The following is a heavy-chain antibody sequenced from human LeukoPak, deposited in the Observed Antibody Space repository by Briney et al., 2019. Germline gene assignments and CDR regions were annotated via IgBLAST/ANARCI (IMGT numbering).Heavy chain of an antibody. CDR3: ARAEIYYYYGMDV. Sequence: ASVTVSCKVSGYTLTELSMHWVRQAPGKGLEWVGGFDPEDGETIYAQKFQGRVTMTEDTSTDTAYMGLSSLGSEDTAVYYCARAEIYYYYGMDVWGQGTTVTVSS. V-gene: IGHV1-24*01. D-gene: IGHD5-24*01. CDR1: GYTLTELS. J-gene: IGHJ6*02. CDR2: FDPEDGET.